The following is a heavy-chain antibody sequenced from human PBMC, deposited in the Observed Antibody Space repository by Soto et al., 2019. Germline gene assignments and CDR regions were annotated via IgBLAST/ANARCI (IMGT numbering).Heavy chain of an antibody. Sequence: QVQLVQSGAEVKKPGASVKVSCKASGYTFTGYYMHWVRQAPGQGLEWMGWINPNSGGTNYAQKFQGWVTMTRDTSISTAYTELSRLGTDDTAVYYCARVRTVTYGDRTTDAFDIWGQGTMVTVSS. CDR1: GYTFTGYY. V-gene: IGHV1-2*04. J-gene: IGHJ3*02. CDR3: ARVRTVTYGDRTTDAFDI. CDR2: INPNSGGT. D-gene: IGHD4-17*01.